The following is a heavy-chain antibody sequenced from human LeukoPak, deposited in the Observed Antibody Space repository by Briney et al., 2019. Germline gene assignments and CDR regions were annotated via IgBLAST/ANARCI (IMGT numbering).Heavy chain of an antibody. J-gene: IGHJ5*02. D-gene: IGHD3-16*01. V-gene: IGHV4-4*09. CDR2: IYTSGST. CDR1: GGSISSYY. Sequence: SETLSLTCTVSGGSISSYYWSWIRQPPGKGLEWIGYIYTSGSTNYNPSLKSRVTISVDTSKNQFSLKLSFVTAADTAVYYCARQGEKYGNWFDPWGQGTLVTVSS. CDR3: ARQGEKYGNWFDP.